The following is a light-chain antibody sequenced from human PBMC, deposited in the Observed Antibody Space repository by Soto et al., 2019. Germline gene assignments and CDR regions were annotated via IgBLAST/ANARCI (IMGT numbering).Light chain of an antibody. CDR1: QGISTY. CDR2: AAS. J-gene: IGKJ4*01. CDR3: QQYRYYPLT. Sequence: ALRMTQSPSSFSASIGDRVTITCRASQGISTYLAWYQQKPGKAPKVLIYAASTLQSGVPSRFSGSGSGTDFTLTINSLQSEDFATYYCQQYRYYPLTFGGGTKVEIK. V-gene: IGKV1-8*01.